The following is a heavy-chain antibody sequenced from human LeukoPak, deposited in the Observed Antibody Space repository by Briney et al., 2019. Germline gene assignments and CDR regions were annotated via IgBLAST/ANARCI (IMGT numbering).Heavy chain of an antibody. CDR1: GGSISSYY. CDR3: ARGIVGVPLGY. Sequence: SETLSLTCTVSGGSISSYYWSWIRQPPGKGLEWIGYIYYSGSTYYNPSLKSRVTISVDRSKNQFSLKLSSVTAADTAVYYCARGIVGVPLGYWGQGTLVTVSS. D-gene: IGHD1-26*01. V-gene: IGHV4-59*12. CDR2: IYYSGST. J-gene: IGHJ4*02.